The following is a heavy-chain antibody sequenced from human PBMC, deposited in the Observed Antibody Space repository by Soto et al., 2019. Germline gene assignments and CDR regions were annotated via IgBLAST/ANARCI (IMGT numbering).Heavy chain of an antibody. Sequence: QVQLVQSGAEVKKPGASVKVSCEASGYTFTSYDINWVRQATGQGLEWLGLMNPNTGNTAYAQKFQGRVTMTRNTSISTVYMDLSSLRSEDTAVYYCARGRIYTPRDYWGQGTLVTVSS. V-gene: IGHV1-8*01. CDR1: GYTFTSYD. CDR3: ARGRIYTPRDY. D-gene: IGHD5-12*01. J-gene: IGHJ4*02. CDR2: MNPNTGNT.